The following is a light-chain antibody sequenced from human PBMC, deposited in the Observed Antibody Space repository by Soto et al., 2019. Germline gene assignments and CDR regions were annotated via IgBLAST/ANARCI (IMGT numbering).Light chain of an antibody. Sequence: SPGTVAVSPRERATRFCGACQSVRSSLAWYQQKPGQAPRLFIYDASTRATGIPDRFSGSGSGTDFTLTISRLEPEDFAVYYCQQYGTSLFTFGPGTKVDIK. J-gene: IGKJ3*01. V-gene: IGKV3-20*01. CDR2: DAS. CDR3: QQYGTSLFT. CDR1: QSVRSS.